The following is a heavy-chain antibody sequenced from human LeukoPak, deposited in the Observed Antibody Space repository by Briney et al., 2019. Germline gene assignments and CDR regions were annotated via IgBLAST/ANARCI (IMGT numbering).Heavy chain of an antibody. CDR3: ARGPYYDFWSGGTDY. V-gene: IGHV1-3*01. Sequence: ASVKVSCKASGYTFTSYAMHWVRQAPGQRLEWMGWINAGNGNTKYSQKFQGRVTITRDTSASTAYMELSSLRSEDTAVYYCARGPYYDFWSGGTDYWGQGTLVTVSS. CDR1: GYTFTSYA. J-gene: IGHJ4*02. CDR2: INAGNGNT. D-gene: IGHD3-3*01.